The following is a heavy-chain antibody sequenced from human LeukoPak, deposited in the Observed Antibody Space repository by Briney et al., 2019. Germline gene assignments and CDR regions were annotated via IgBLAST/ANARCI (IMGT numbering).Heavy chain of an antibody. D-gene: IGHD1-7*01. CDR3: ARGRLELRY. J-gene: IGHJ4*02. CDR2: IYTSGST. CDR1: GGSISSGGYY. V-gene: IGHV4-61*02. Sequence: SETLSLTCTVSGGSISSGGYYWSWIRQPAGKGLEWIGRIYTSGSTNYNPSLKSRVTMSVDTSKNQFSLKLSSVTAADTAVYYCARGRLELRYWGQGTLVTVSS.